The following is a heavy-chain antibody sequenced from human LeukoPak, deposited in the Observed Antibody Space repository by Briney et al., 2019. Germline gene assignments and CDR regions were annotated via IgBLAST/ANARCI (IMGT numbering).Heavy chain of an antibody. J-gene: IGHJ4*02. CDR1: GGTFSSYA. CDR3: ARVFARGGEISGSYYYY. V-gene: IGHV1-69*05. Sequence: SVKVSCKASGGTFSSYAISWVRQAPGQGLEWMGGISPMFGTANYAQKFQGRVTITTEESTSTAYMELSSLGPEDTAMYYCARVFARGGEISGSYYYYWGQGTLVTVSS. CDR2: ISPMFGTA. D-gene: IGHD1-26*01.